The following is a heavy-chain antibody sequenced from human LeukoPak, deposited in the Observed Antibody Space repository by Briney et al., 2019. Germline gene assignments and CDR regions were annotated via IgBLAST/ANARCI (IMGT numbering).Heavy chain of an antibody. D-gene: IGHD3-3*01. Sequence: PTGGSLRLSCAASGFTFSSYAMSWVRQAPGKGLEWVSAVSGGGGSTYYADAVRGRATISTDNSKNMVFLQMNSLRAEDTAVYYCAKAARNRRIYDVYDEWGQGTLVAVSS. CDR3: AKAARNRRIYDVYDE. J-gene: IGHJ4*02. V-gene: IGHV3-23*01. CDR1: GFTFSSYA. CDR2: VSGGGGST.